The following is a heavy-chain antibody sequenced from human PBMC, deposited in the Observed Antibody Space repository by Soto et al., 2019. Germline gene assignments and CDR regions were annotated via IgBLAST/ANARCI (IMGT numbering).Heavy chain of an antibody. V-gene: IGHV1-69*13. CDR1: GGTFSSYA. Sequence: SVKVSCKASGGTFSSYAISWVRQAPGQGLEWMGGIIPIFGTANYAQKFQGRVTITADESTSTAYMELSSLRSEDTAVYYCASPLMAGQVPDAFDIWGQGTMVAV. CDR3: ASPLMAGQVPDAFDI. CDR2: IIPIFGTA. J-gene: IGHJ3*02.